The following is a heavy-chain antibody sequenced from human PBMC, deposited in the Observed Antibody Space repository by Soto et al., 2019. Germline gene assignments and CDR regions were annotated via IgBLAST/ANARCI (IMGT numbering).Heavy chain of an antibody. CDR2: IIPIFGTA. D-gene: IGHD2-8*01. Sequence: QVPLAQTWAGGKKPWSSVKVACTASGGTLSSYAISWVRHAPGQGLEWMVGIIPIFGTANYAQTFQGRVTITVDESTVTAYMALSSRRSEDTAVYYCVRGPVTVLRVYASDYCYGTYVCGQATRFPVS. CDR1: GGTLSSYA. CDR3: VRGPVTVLRVYASDYCYGTYV. J-gene: IGHJ6*02. V-gene: IGHV1-69*12.